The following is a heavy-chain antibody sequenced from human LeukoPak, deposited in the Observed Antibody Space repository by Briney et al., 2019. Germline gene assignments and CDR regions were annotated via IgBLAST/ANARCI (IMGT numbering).Heavy chain of an antibody. CDR1: GFTFSSYA. Sequence: GGSLRLSCAASGFTFSSYAMNWVRQAPGRGLEWVSSISSSSGYIHYADSVKGRFTTSRDNAKNSVYLQMDSLRAEDTAVYYCARGSSSWHANWYFDLWGRGTLVTVSS. D-gene: IGHD6-13*01. CDR2: ISSSSGYI. V-gene: IGHV3-21*01. J-gene: IGHJ2*01. CDR3: ARGSSSWHANWYFDL.